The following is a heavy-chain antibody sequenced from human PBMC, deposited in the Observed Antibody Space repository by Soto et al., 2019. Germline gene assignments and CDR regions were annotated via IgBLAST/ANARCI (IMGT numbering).Heavy chain of an antibody. D-gene: IGHD3-9*01. CDR3: ARDSKSYDILTNGPLTAPNWFDP. Sequence: GGSLRLSCAASGFTFSSYGMHWVRQAPGKGLEWVAVISYDGSNKYYADSVKGRFTISRDNSKNTLYLQMNSLRAEDTAVYYCARDSKSYDILTNGPLTAPNWFDPWGQGTLVTVSS. CDR1: GFTFSSYG. CDR2: ISYDGSNK. J-gene: IGHJ5*02. V-gene: IGHV3-30*03.